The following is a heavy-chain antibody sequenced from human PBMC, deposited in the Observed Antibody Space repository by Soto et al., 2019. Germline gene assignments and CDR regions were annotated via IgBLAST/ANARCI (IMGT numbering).Heavy chain of an antibody. D-gene: IGHD5-18*01. CDR3: ARLKRGYSYGSIIDF. CDR1: GDSLRNYC. J-gene: IGHJ4*01. V-gene: IGHV4-59*01. Sequence: PSETLSLTCTVSGDSLRNYCWSWIRQPPGKGLQYIGYIFYSGSTTYNPSLKSRVAISVDTSRNQFALKLRSVTAADTATYYCARLKRGYSYGSIIDFWGRGTLVTVSS. CDR2: IFYSGST.